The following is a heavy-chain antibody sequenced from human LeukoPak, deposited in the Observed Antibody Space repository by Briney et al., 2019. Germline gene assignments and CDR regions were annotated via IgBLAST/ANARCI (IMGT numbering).Heavy chain of an antibody. CDR2: ISGSGDTT. V-gene: IGHV3-23*01. D-gene: IGHD1-26*01. Sequence: GGSLRLSCAASGFTFSNYAMSWIRQAPGRGLEWVSAISGSGDTTYYADSVKGRFTISRDNAKNSLYLQMHNLRAEDTAVYYCAREVGIGYFDYWGQGTLVTVSS. J-gene: IGHJ4*02. CDR3: AREVGIGYFDY. CDR1: GFTFSNYA.